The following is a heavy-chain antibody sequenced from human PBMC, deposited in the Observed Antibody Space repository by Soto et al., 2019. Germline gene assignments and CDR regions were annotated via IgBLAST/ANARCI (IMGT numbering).Heavy chain of an antibody. CDR3: ASPTYGSGSYSSRDYYGMDV. J-gene: IGHJ6*02. CDR1: GFTFSSYA. D-gene: IGHD3-10*01. Sequence: GGSLRLSCAASGFTFSSYAMSWVRQAPGKGLEWVSAISGSGGSTYYADSVKGRFTISRDNSKNTLYLQMNSLRAEDTAVYYCASPTYGSGSYSSRDYYGMDVWGQGTTGTVSS. CDR2: ISGSGGST. V-gene: IGHV3-23*01.